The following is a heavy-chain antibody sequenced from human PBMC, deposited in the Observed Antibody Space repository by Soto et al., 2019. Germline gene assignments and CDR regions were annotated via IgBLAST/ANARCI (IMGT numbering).Heavy chain of an antibody. J-gene: IGHJ6*02. D-gene: IGHD4-17*01. Sequence: QVQLQESGPGLVRPSQTLSLTCTVSGGSISYDHYHWTWIRQPPGKGLEWIGYLHYSGSVFYNPSLQSRISLSVVTAKNPFSLELGSESAADPAVYFCVREDDGDDRDYYGLDFLGQGTTVTVSS. CDR1: GGSISYDHYH. CDR3: VREDDGDDRDYYGLDF. V-gene: IGHV4-30-4*01. CDR2: LHYSGSV.